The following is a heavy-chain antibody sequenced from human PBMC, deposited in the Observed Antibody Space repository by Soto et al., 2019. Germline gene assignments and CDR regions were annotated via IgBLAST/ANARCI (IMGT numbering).Heavy chain of an antibody. Sequence: QGQLLESGGGVGQTGCSLRLSCAASGFSFSSYGMEWVRLAPGTGLEWVAATTYDGGIKHYVYSVKCRFTISRDNSKNTLYLQMNIMRVDDTATYYCAGAMENPYFYDGLNVWGQGTTVTVSS. CDR2: TTYDGGIK. V-gene: IGHV3-30*03. J-gene: IGHJ6*02. CDR1: GFSFSSYG. D-gene: IGHD3-3*01. CDR3: AGAMENPYFYDGLNV.